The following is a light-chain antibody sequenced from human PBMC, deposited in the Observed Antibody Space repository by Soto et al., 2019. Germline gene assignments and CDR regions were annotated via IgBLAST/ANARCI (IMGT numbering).Light chain of an antibody. CDR2: LGS. J-gene: IGKJ4*01. CDR3: LQALQPPPD. CDR1: QSLLHSNGYNY. Sequence: DIVMTQSPLSLPVTPGEPASISCRSSQSLLHSNGYNYLDWYLQKPGQSPQLLIYLGSNRASGVPDRFSGRGSGTDFTLKISRVEAEDVGVYYCLQALQPPPDFGGGTKVEIK. V-gene: IGKV2-28*01.